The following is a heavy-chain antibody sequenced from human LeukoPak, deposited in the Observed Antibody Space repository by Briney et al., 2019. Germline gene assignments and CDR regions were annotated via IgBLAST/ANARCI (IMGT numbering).Heavy chain of an antibody. CDR1: GFTVSSNY. D-gene: IGHD4-17*01. CDR2: IYSGGST. V-gene: IGHV3-53*01. CDR3: VRGDYGDYTLFDY. Sequence: GGSLRLSCAASGFTVSSNYMSWVREAPGKGLEWVSVIYSGGSTYYADSVKGRFTISRDNSKNTLYLQMNSLRAEDTAVYYCVRGDYGDYTLFDYWGQGTLVTVSS. J-gene: IGHJ4*02.